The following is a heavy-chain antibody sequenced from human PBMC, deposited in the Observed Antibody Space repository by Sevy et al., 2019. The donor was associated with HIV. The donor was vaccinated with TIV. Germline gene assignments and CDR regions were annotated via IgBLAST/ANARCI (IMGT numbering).Heavy chain of an antibody. CDR2: ISHSGDST. Sequence: GGSLRLSCTSSGFTFSSYAMNWVRQAPGKGLEWVSTISHSGDSTYYADSVKGRFTISRDNSGNTLYRQMNSLRAEDTALYYCAGRKVGDFWSGSIRGPWAGGPLFDYWGQGTLVTVSS. V-gene: IGHV3-23*01. J-gene: IGHJ4*02. D-gene: IGHD3-3*01. CDR1: GFTFSSYA. CDR3: AGRKVGDFWSGSIRGPWAGGPLFDY.